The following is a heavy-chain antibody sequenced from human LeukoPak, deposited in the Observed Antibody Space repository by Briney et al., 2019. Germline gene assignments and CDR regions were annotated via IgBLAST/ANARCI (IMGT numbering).Heavy chain of an antibody. CDR3: VRSATVTTPDY. D-gene: IGHD4-17*01. Sequence: GGSLRLSCAASGFTFSSYWVHWVRQPLGKGLVWVSRINPDGTTTNYADSVKGRFTISRDNAKNTLYLQMNSLTVEDTALYYCVRSATVTTPDYWGQGTLVTVSS. V-gene: IGHV3-74*01. CDR1: GFTFSSYW. CDR2: INPDGTTT. J-gene: IGHJ4*02.